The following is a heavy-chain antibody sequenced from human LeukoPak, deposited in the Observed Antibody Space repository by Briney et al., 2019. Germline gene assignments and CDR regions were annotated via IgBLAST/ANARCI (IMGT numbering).Heavy chain of an antibody. J-gene: IGHJ4*02. CDR1: GGSISSNNW. CDR2: IYHSGSP. Sequence: SGTLSLTCAVSGGSISSNNWLGWVRQLPGKGLEWIGEIYHSGSPNYNPSLKSRVTISVDKSRNHFSLNLSSVTAADTAMYYCARVNINNWHSCDYWGQGTLVTVSS. D-gene: IGHD1-1*01. CDR3: ARVNINNWHSCDY. V-gene: IGHV4-4*02.